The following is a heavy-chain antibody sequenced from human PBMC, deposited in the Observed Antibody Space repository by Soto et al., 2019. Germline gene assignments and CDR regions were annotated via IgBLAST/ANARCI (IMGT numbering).Heavy chain of an antibody. CDR3: ARSARPLGYCSSTSCSGIVY. J-gene: IGHJ4*02. V-gene: IGHV1-2*04. Sequence: ASVKVSCKASGYTFTVYYMHWVRQAPGQGLEWMGWINPNSGGTNYAQKFQGWVTMTRDTSISTAYMELSRLRSDDTAVYYCARSARPLGYCSSTSCSGIVYWGQGTLVTVSS. CDR1: GYTFTVYY. CDR2: INPNSGGT. D-gene: IGHD2-2*01.